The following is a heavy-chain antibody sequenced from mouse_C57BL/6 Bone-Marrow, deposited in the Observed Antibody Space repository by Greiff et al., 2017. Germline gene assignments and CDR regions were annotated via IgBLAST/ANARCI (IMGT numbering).Heavy chain of an antibody. Sequence: QVTLKVSGPGILQPSQTLSLTCSFSGFSLSTFGMGVGWIRQPSGKGLDWLAHIWWDDDKYYNPSLKSRLPISKITSKNQVFLKIANVDTADTATYYCARIAGGRVPAMDYWGQGTSVTVSS. D-gene: IGHD3-3*01. J-gene: IGHJ4*01. V-gene: IGHV8-8*01. CDR3: ARIAGGRVPAMDY. CDR1: GFSLSTFGMG. CDR2: IWWDDDK.